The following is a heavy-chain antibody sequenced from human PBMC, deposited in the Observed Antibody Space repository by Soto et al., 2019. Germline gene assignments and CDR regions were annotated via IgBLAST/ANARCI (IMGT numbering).Heavy chain of an antibody. CDR2: IGGGGSPT. J-gene: IGHJ4*02. V-gene: IGHV3-23*01. CDR3: AKRETYSGDDY. CDR1: GFTFSNYA. Sequence: EVQLLQSGGGVVQPGGSLRLSCSASGFTFSNYAMRWIRQAPGKGLEWVSAIGGGGSPTYYADSVKGRFTVSRDNSKNTMYLHMNSLRAEDTAVYYCAKRETYSGDDYWGQGTLVTVSS. D-gene: IGHD3-10*01.